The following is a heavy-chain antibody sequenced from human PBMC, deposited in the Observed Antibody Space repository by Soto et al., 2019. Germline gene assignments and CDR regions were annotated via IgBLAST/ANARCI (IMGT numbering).Heavy chain of an antibody. Sequence: SETLSLTCTVSGGSISSGDYYWSWIRQPPGKGLEWIGYIYYSGSTYYNPSLKSRVTISVDTSKNQFSLKLSSVTAADTAVYYCAREARITIFGVVIPYGYFDYWGQGTLVTVYS. CDR3: AREARITIFGVVIPYGYFDY. J-gene: IGHJ4*02. CDR2: IYYSGST. V-gene: IGHV4-30-4*01. CDR1: GGSISSGDYY. D-gene: IGHD3-3*01.